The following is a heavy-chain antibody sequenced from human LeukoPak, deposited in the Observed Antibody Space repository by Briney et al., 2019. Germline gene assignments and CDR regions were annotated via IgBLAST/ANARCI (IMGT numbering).Heavy chain of an antibody. V-gene: IGHV3-7*03. D-gene: IGHD2-15*01. CDR2: IKQDGSQK. CDR3: VRGLVGYCSGGAWDGTCFDY. Sequence: PGGSLRLSCAASGFTFSSYWMSWVRQAPGKGLEWVAIIKQDGSQKNYVDSVKGRFTISRDNAKNSLYLQMNSLRAEDTAVYYCVRGLVGYCSGGAWDGTCFDYWGQGTLVSVSS. CDR1: GFTFSSYW. J-gene: IGHJ4*02.